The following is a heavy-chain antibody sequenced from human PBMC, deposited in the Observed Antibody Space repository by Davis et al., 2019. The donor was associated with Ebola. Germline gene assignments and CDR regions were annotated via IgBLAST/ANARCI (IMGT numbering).Heavy chain of an antibody. Sequence: ASVKVSCKASGYTFTSYDINWVRQATGQGLEWMGWMNPNSGNTGYAQKFQGRVTMTRNTSISTAYMELSSLRSEDTAVYYCARPSPTGGGFDYWGQGTLVTVSS. CDR1: GYTFTSYD. CDR3: ARPSPTGGGFDY. J-gene: IGHJ4*02. D-gene: IGHD1-1*01. CDR2: MNPNSGNT. V-gene: IGHV1-8*01.